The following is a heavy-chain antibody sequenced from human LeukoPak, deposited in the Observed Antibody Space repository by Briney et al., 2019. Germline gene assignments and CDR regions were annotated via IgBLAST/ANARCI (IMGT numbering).Heavy chain of an antibody. Sequence: SETLSLTCAVYGGSFSGYYWSWIRQPPGKGLEWIGEINHSGSTNYNPSLKSRVTISVDTSKNQFSLKLSSVTAADTAVYYCARLTITMIVVGDGEGAFDIWGQGTMVTVSS. J-gene: IGHJ3*02. CDR3: ARLTITMIVVGDGEGAFDI. CDR1: GGSFSGYY. CDR2: INHSGST. V-gene: IGHV4-34*01. D-gene: IGHD3-22*01.